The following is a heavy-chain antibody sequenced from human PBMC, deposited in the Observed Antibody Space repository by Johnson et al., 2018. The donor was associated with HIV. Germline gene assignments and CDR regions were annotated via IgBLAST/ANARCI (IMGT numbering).Heavy chain of an antibody. D-gene: IGHD5-18*01. V-gene: IGHV3-20*04. CDR3: AKRVHSYGYAGAFDI. CDR1: GFTFDDYG. CDR2: INWNGVRT. Sequence: VQLVESGGGVVRPGGSLRLSCAAAGFTFDDYGMSWVRQAPGKGLEWVSGINWNGVRTGYLDSMKGRFTISRDNSKNTLYLQMNSLRAEDTAVYYCAKRVHSYGYAGAFDIWGQGTMVTVSS. J-gene: IGHJ3*02.